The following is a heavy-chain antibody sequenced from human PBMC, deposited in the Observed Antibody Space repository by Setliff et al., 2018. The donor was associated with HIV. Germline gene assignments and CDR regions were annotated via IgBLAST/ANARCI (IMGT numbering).Heavy chain of an antibody. J-gene: IGHJ5*02. D-gene: IGHD3-10*01. V-gene: IGHV4-4*07. Sequence: PSETLSLTCTSSGDSISGYYWSWIRQPAGKGLEWIGRMHTSGNTNYNPSLKSRVTMSVDTSNNQFSLSLRSVTAADTAIYYCARSIHGGGSEPFDTWGQGILVTVSS. CDR2: MHTSGNT. CDR3: ARSIHGGGSEPFDT. CDR1: GDSISGYY.